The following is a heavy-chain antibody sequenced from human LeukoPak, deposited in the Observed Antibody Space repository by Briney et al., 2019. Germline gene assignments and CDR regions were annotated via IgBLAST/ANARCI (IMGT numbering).Heavy chain of an antibody. CDR3: ARDHPSPYDWSQAPYGMDV. V-gene: IGHV3-48*04. CDR2: ISSSSSTI. Sequence: GGSLRLSCAASGFTFSSYSMNWVRQAPGKGLEWVSYISSSSSTIYYADSVKGRFTISRDNAKNSLYLQMNSLRAEDTAVYYCARDHPSPYDWSQAPYGMDVWGQGTTVTVSS. J-gene: IGHJ6*02. D-gene: IGHD5-12*01. CDR1: GFTFSSYS.